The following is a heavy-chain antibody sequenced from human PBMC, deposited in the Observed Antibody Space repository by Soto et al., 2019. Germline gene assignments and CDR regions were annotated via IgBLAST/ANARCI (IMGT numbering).Heavy chain of an antibody. CDR3: ARVEIGNWFDP. Sequence: SETLSLTCTVSGGSISSGDYYWSWIRQPPGKGLEWIGYIYHSGSTYYNPSLKSRVTISVDTSKNQFSLKLSSVTAADTAVYYCARVEIGNWFDPWGQGTLVTVSS. CDR1: GGSISSGDYY. CDR2: IYHSGST. D-gene: IGHD1-1*01. V-gene: IGHV4-30-4*01. J-gene: IGHJ5*02.